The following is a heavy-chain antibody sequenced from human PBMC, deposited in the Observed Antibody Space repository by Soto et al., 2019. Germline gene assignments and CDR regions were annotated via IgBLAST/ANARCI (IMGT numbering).Heavy chain of an antibody. D-gene: IGHD3-9*01. CDR3: AKNAYYDILTGYRSYFDY. J-gene: IGHJ4*02. Sequence: GGSLRLSCAASGFTFSSYAMSWVRQAPGKGLEWVSAISGSGGSTYYADSVKGRFTISRDNSKNTLYLQMNSLRAEDTAVYYCAKNAYYDILTGYRSYFDYWGQGTLVTVSS. CDR2: ISGSGGST. CDR1: GFTFSSYA. V-gene: IGHV3-23*01.